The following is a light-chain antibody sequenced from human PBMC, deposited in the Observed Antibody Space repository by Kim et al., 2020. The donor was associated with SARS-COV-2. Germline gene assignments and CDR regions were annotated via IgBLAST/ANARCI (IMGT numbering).Light chain of an antibody. Sequence: PERSVTLPWCSSAGSVTSNHYAFGFQQRPGEAPRTLIYDTNKRQAWTPSRFSGALRGGEAALTLSGAQPEDEADYYCLLYCGGARVFGGGTQLTVL. CDR1: AGSVTSNHY. CDR3: LLYCGGARV. J-gene: IGLJ3*02. V-gene: IGLV7-46*01. CDR2: DTN.